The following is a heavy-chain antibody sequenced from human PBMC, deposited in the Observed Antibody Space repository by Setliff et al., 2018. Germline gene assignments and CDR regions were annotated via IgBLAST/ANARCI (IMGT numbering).Heavy chain of an antibody. CDR1: GGSISSSY. CDR2: ISGSGGSA. Sequence: PSETLSLTCTVSGGSISSSYWSWVRQPPGKGLEWVSGISGSGGSAYYADAVKGRFTISRDNSKNTMSLQMNSLRAEDTAIYYCAKDRETPIYWGQGTLVTVSS. CDR3: AKDRETPIY. J-gene: IGHJ4*02. V-gene: IGHV3-23*01. D-gene: IGHD1-26*01.